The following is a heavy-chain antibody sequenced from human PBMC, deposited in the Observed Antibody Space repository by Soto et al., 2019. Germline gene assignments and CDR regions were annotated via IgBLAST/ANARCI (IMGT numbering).Heavy chain of an antibody. CDR2: ISYDGSQK. V-gene: IGHV3-30*03. CDR3: ASSRYGIGAGMDV. CDR1: GFTFSESG. D-gene: IGHD3-16*01. Sequence: VPLVESGGGVVQPGRSLRLSCEASGFTFSESGMHWVRQAPGKGLEWVTLISYDGSQKYYIDSVKGRFTISRDNSKNTLYLQMNSLRVEDTAVYYCASSRYGIGAGMDVWGQGTTVTVSS. J-gene: IGHJ6*02.